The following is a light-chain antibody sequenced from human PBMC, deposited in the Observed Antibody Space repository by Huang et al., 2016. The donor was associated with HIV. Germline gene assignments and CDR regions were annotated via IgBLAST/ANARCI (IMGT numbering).Light chain of an antibody. J-gene: IGKJ1*01. Sequence: DIVMTQSPDSLAVSLGVAATLTCRSSQSVLSSATIKNYLAWFQQKSGQSPKLLMCWASTREAGVPDRFSGSGSGTHFTLTINNVKTEDVAIYYCQQYYTSPQTFGPGTRVEI. V-gene: IGKV4-1*01. CDR3: QQYYTSPQT. CDR1: QSVLSSATIKNY. CDR2: WAS.